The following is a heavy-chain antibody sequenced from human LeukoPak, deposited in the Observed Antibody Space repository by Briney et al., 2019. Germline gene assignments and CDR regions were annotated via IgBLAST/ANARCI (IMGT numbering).Heavy chain of an antibody. CDR2: INPNSGGT. V-gene: IGHV1-2*02. Sequence: ASVKVSCEASGYTFTGYYMHWVRQAPGQGLEWMGWINPNSGGTNYAQKFQGRVTMTRDTSISTAYMELSSLRSEDTAVYYCAREPLGGSWTIDYWGQGTLVTVSS. J-gene: IGHJ4*02. CDR1: GYTFTGYY. CDR3: AREPLGGSWTIDY. D-gene: IGHD2-15*01.